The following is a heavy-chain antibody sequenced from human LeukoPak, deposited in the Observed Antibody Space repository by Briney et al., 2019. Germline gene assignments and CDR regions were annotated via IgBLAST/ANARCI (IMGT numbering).Heavy chain of an antibody. CDR3: ARGYSSGGHLYYFDS. CDR1: SGSINSGSINSGHYY. CDR2: ILHSGST. V-gene: IGHV4-30-2*01. J-gene: IGHJ4*02. Sequence: PSETLSLTCTVSSGSINSGSINSGHYYWSWIRQPPGKGLEWIGYILHSGSTYYNPSLKSRVTLSVDRSKNQFSLRLSSVTAADTAVYFCARGYSSGGHLYYFDSWGQGTLVTVSS. D-gene: IGHD6-19*01.